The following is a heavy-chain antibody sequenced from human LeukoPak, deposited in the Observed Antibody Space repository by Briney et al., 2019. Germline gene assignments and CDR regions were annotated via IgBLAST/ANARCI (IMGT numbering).Heavy chain of an antibody. Sequence: GGSLRLSCAASGFTFSSYAMSWVRQAPGKGLEWVSAISGSGGSTYYADSVKGRFTISRANSKNTPYLQMNSLRAEDTAVYYCAKSFPASSSLGYWGQGTLVTVSS. D-gene: IGHD6-13*01. CDR3: AKSFPASSSLGY. J-gene: IGHJ4*02. V-gene: IGHV3-23*01. CDR1: GFTFSSYA. CDR2: ISGSGGST.